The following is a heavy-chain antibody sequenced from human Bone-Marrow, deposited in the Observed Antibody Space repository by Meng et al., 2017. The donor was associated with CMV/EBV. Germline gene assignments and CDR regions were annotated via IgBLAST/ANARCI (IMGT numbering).Heavy chain of an antibody. CDR1: GGTFSSYA. CDR2: IIPIFGTA. Sequence: SVKVSCKASGGTFSSYAISWVRQAPGQGLEWMGGIIPIFGTANYAQKFQGRVTITTDESTSTAYMELSSLRSEDTAVYYCARCPVDGATGYYYYYGMVVWGQGPTVTVSS. D-gene: IGHD4-23*01. CDR3: ARCPVDGATGYYYYYGMVV. J-gene: IGHJ6*02. V-gene: IGHV1-69*05.